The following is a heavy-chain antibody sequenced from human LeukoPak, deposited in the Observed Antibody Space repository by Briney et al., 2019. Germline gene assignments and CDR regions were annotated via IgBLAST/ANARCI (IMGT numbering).Heavy chain of an antibody. J-gene: IGHJ4*02. Sequence: GGSLRLSCAASGFTFDDYGMSWVRQVPGKGLEWVSGINWNGGSTRYADSVKGRFTISRDNAKNSLYLQMNSLRAEDTAVYYCARDKVVGATHFDYWGQGTLVTVSS. CDR3: ARDKVVGATHFDY. D-gene: IGHD1-26*01. CDR1: GFTFDDYG. V-gene: IGHV3-20*04. CDR2: INWNGGST.